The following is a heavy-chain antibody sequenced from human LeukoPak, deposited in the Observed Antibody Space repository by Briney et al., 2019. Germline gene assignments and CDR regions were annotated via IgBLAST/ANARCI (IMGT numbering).Heavy chain of an antibody. CDR2: IKQDGSEK. D-gene: IGHD3-3*01. Sequence: GGSLRLSCAASGFTFSSYWMSWVRQAPGKGLEWVANIKQDGSEKYYVDSVKGRFTISRDNAKNSLYLQMNSLRAEDTAVYYCARDRLYYDFWSGSDYWGQGTLVTVSS. V-gene: IGHV3-7*01. CDR1: GFTFSSYW. CDR3: ARDRLYYDFWSGSDY. J-gene: IGHJ4*02.